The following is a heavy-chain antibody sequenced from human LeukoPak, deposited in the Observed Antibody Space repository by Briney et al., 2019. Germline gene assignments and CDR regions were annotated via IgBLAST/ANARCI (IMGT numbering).Heavy chain of an antibody. CDR2: IWYDGSNK. CDR3: AKDGGNSLDY. CDR1: GFTFSSYG. D-gene: IGHD1-1*01. J-gene: IGHJ4*02. Sequence: GGSLRLSCAASGFTFSSYGMHWVRHAPGKGLEWVAAIWYDGSNKYYADSVKGRFTISRDNSKNTLYLQMNNRRAEGTTGYYCAKDGGNSLDYWGQGTLVTVSS. V-gene: IGHV3-33*06.